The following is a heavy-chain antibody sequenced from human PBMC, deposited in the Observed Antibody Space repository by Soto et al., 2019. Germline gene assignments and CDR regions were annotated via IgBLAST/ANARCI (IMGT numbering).Heavy chain of an antibody. CDR3: ERESRSALGTVEH. V-gene: IGHV4-4*07. CDR1: GASISDYY. D-gene: IGHD4-17*01. Sequence: QVQLQESGPGLVKPSETLSLTCTVSGASISDYYWSWIRQPAGKGLPCIGRSYASGNTIYNPSLKIRVTMSVDTSKNQFSLTLHSVTAADTAVYYCERESRSALGTVEHWCRGTLVSVSS. CDR2: SYASGNT. J-gene: IGHJ4*02.